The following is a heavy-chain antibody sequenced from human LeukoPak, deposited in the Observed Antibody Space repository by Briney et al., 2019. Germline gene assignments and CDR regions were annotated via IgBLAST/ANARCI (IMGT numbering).Heavy chain of an antibody. V-gene: IGHV3-20*04. J-gene: IGHJ4*02. D-gene: IGHD3-10*01. CDR2: INWNGGST. CDR3: ARGSSGKYDY. Sequence: PGGSLRLSCAASGFTFDDYGMSWVRQAPGKGLEWVSGINWNGGSTGYADSVKGRFTISRDNSKNTLYLQMGSLRAEDMAVYYCARGSSGKYDYWGQGTLVTVSS. CDR1: GFTFDDYG.